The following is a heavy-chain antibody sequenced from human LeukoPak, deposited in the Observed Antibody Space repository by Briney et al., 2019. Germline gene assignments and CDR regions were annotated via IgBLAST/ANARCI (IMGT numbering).Heavy chain of an antibody. CDR1: DASIIGYY. Sequence: PSETLSLTCTVSDASIIGYYWGWIRQPPGKGLEWIAYIYYGGSTEYNPSLKSRVTISIDTPKNRFSLKVTSVTAADTAVYYCGRVLGFCGSGIVRYHLDSWARGTLITVSS. V-gene: IGHV4-59*01. J-gene: IGHJ5*01. D-gene: IGHD3-10*01. CDR3: GRVLGFCGSGIVRYHLDS. CDR2: IYYGGST.